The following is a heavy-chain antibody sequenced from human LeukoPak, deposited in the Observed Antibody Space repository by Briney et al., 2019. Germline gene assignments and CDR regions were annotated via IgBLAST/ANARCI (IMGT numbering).Heavy chain of an antibody. CDR2: IKQDGGEK. CDR1: RLTFTYW. J-gene: IGHJ4*02. Sequence: GGSLRLSCAASRLTFTYWMSWVRQAPGKGLEWVANIKQDGGEKYYVDSVKGRFTIFRDSAKKSLYLQMNSLRAEDTAVYYCASSFSDDFWSGHFWGQGTLVTVSS. CDR3: ASSFSDDFWSGHF. D-gene: IGHD3-3*01. V-gene: IGHV3-7*01.